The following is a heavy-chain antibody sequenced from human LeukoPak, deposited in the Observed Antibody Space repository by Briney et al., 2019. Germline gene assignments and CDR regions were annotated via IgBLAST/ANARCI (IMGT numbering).Heavy chain of an antibody. D-gene: IGHD4-11*01. CDR2: IIPIFGTA. CDR1: GGPFNIYA. V-gene: IGHV1-69*05. J-gene: IGHJ4*02. CDR3: ARDVGYSNSGFDY. Sequence: GASVNVSCKASGGPFNIYAIRWARHAPGQGLEWRGGIIPIFGTANYAQKFRGRVTITTDESTSTAYMELSSLRSEDTAVYYCARDVGYSNSGFDYWGQGTLVTVSS.